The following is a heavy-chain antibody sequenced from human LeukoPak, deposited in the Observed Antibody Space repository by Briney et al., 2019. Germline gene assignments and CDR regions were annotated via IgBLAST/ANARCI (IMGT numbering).Heavy chain of an antibody. V-gene: IGHV4-59*01. CDR3: ARGAGGYRFDP. CDR1: GDSLSGYY. Sequence: SETLSLTCTVSGDSLSGYYWSWIRQPPGKGLEWITYIYYSGEKTNYNPSLKSRVTVSTDTSKKQFSLKLTSVTAADTAVYYCARGAGGYRFDPWGQGTLVTVSS. D-gene: IGHD1-1*01. J-gene: IGHJ5*02. CDR2: IYYSGEKT.